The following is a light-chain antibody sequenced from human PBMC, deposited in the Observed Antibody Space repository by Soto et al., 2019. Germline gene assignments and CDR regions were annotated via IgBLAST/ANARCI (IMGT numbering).Light chain of an antibody. Sequence: QSVLTQPRSVSGSPGQSVTISCTGTSSDVGGYDYVSWYQHHPGTAPKLMIYDVDKRPSGVPGRFSGSKSGNTASLTISGLQAEEEADYYCCSYAGSYPFVFGTGTKLTVL. V-gene: IGLV2-11*01. J-gene: IGLJ1*01. CDR1: SSDVGGYDY. CDR2: DVD. CDR3: CSYAGSYPFV.